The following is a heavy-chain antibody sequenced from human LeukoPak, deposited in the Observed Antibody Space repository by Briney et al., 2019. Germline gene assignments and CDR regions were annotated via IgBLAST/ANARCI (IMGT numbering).Heavy chain of an antibody. D-gene: IGHD3-10*01. CDR3: ARPAPTGVDAFDI. CDR1: GGSISSYY. CDR2: IYYSGST. Sequence: SETLSLTCAVSGGSISSYYWSWIRQPPGKGLEWIGHIYYSGSTNYNPSLKSRVTMTSDTSTSTVYMELSSLRSEDTAVYYCARPAPTGVDAFDIWGQGTLVTVSS. J-gene: IGHJ3*02. V-gene: IGHV4-59*01.